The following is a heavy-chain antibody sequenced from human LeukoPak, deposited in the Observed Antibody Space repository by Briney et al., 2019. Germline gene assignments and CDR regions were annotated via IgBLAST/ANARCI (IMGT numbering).Heavy chain of an antibody. J-gene: IGHJ3*02. D-gene: IGHD3-22*01. CDR3: AKAVGSSGYFSRDAFDI. Sequence: GGSLRLSCAASEFTFTTYGMHWVRQAPGKGLEWVAFIYYDGSNIYYADYVKGRFTISSDISKNTLYLQMDSLRAEDTAIYYCAKAVGSSGYFSRDAFDIWGQGTMVTVPS. CDR1: EFTFTTYG. CDR2: IYYDGSNI. V-gene: IGHV3-30*02.